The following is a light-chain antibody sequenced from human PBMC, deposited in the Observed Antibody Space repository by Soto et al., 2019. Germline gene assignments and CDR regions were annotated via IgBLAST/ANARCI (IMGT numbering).Light chain of an antibody. CDR2: AAS. Sequence: IQMTQSPSSPSASVGDRVTITCRASQSIANYLNWYQQKPGKAPKLLIYAASTLESGVPSRFSGSGSGTDFTLTISSLQPEDFATYYCQQSYNNPKTFGQGTKVDI. CDR3: QQSYNNPKT. J-gene: IGKJ1*01. CDR1: QSIANY. V-gene: IGKV1-39*01.